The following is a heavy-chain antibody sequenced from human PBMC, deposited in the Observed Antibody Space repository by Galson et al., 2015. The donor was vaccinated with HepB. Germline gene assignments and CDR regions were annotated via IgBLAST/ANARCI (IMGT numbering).Heavy chain of an antibody. CDR2: IYSGGST. CDR1: GFTVSSNY. D-gene: IGHD4-23*01. CDR3: CTTVVTLYYYYGMDV. J-gene: IGHJ6*02. V-gene: IGHV3-53*01. Sequence: SLRLSCAASGFTVSSNYMSWVRQAPGKGLEWVSVIYSGGSTYYADSVKGRFTISRDNSKNTLYLQMNSLRAEDTAVYYCCTTVVTLYYYYGMDVWAKGPRSPSP.